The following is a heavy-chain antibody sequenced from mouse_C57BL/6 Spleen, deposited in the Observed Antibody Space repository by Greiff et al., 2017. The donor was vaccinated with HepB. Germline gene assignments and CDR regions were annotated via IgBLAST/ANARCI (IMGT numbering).Heavy chain of an antibody. V-gene: IGHV1-55*01. CDR2: IYPGSGSS. J-gene: IGHJ2*01. CDR3: ASLTVTTAFDY. Sequence: QVQLKQSGAELVKPGASVKMSCKASGYTFTSYWITWVKQRPGQGLEWIGDIYPGSGSSNYNEKFKSKATLTVDTSSSTAYMQLSSLTSEDSAVYYCASLTVTTAFDYWGQGTTLTVSS. D-gene: IGHD2-2*01. CDR1: GYTFTSYW.